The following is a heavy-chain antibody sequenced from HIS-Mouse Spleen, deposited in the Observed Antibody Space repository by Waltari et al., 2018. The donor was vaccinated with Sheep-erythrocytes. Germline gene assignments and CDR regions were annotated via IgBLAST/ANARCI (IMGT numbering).Heavy chain of an antibody. Sequence: QVQLVQSGAEVKKPGASVKVSCKASGYTFTSYDLNWVRQATGQGLEWMGWMNPNSGNTGYAQKFQGRVTMTRNTSISTAYMELSSLRSEDTAVYYCARGIAAAGTDWFDPWGQGTLVTVSS. V-gene: IGHV1-8*01. J-gene: IGHJ5*02. CDR3: ARGIAAAGTDWFDP. CDR2: MNPNSGNT. CDR1: GYTFTSYD. D-gene: IGHD6-13*01.